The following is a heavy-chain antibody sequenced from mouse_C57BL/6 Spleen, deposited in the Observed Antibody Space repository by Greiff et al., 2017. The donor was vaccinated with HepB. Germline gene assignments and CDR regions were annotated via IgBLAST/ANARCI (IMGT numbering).Heavy chain of an antibody. D-gene: IGHD1-2*01. CDR2: IYPGDGDT. CDR1: GYAFSSYW. CDR3: ARLDFHHYSRDYFDY. J-gene: IGHJ2*01. Sequence: VMLVESGAELVKPGASVKISCKASGYAFSSYWMNWVKQRPGKGLEWIGQIYPGDGDTNYNGKFKGKATLTADKSSSTAYMQLSSLTSEDSAVYFCARLDFHHYSRDYFDYWGQGTTLTVSS. V-gene: IGHV1-80*01.